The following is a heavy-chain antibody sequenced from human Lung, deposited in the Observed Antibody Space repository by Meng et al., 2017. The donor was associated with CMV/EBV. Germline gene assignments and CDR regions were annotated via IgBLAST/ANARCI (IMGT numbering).Heavy chain of an antibody. J-gene: IGHJ4*02. V-gene: IGHV4-59*08. Sequence: QVQLQEAGPELVKPSETLSLTCAGSGGSISTYYWSWIRQPPGKGLEWIGNNYYSGSTNYNPSLASRVTISVDSSKNQFSLKLSSVTAADTAVYYCARHQNGGTYPLDYWGQGTLVTVSS. CDR3: ARHQNGGTYPLDY. D-gene: IGHD3-16*02. CDR1: GGSISTYY. CDR2: NYYSGST.